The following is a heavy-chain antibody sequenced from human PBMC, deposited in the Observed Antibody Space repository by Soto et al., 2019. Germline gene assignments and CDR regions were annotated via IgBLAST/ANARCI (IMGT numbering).Heavy chain of an antibody. CDR1: GYTFSSYA. CDR2: INAGYGNT. D-gene: IGHD7-27*01. J-gene: IGHJ4*02. V-gene: IGHV1-3*01. Sequence: ASVKVSCKASGYTFSSYAMHWGRQAPGQRLEWMGWINAGYGNTKSSQKFQDRVTISRDTSASTAYMELTSLGSEDTAVYYCARDTGDGTFDFWGQGTLVTVSS. CDR3: ARDTGDGTFDF.